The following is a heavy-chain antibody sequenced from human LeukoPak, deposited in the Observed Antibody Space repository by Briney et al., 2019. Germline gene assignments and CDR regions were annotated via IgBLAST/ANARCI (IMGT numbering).Heavy chain of an antibody. CDR1: GYTFTSYG. Sequence: ASVKVSCKASGYTFTSYGISWVRQAPGQGLEWMGWLSAYNGNTNYAQKLQGRVTMTTDTSTSTAYMELRSLRSDDTAVYYCARGGVTMVRGDPQAIDYWGQGTLVTVSS. CDR3: ARGGVTMVRGDPQAIDY. J-gene: IGHJ4*02. CDR2: LSAYNGNT. V-gene: IGHV1-18*01. D-gene: IGHD3-10*01.